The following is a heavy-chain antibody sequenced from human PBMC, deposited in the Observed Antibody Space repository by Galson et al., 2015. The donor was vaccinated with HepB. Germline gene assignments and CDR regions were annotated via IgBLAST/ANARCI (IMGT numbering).Heavy chain of an antibody. CDR2: ISSNGGST. J-gene: IGHJ4*02. V-gene: IGHV3-64D*06. CDR3: VSPGYSSSWYYFDY. D-gene: IGHD6-13*01. Sequence: SLRLSCAASGFTFSSYAMHWVRQAPGKGLEYVSAISSNGGSTYYADSVKGRFTISRDNSKNTLYLQMSSLRAEDTAVYYCVSPGYSSSWYYFDYWGQGTLVTVSS. CDR1: GFTFSSYA.